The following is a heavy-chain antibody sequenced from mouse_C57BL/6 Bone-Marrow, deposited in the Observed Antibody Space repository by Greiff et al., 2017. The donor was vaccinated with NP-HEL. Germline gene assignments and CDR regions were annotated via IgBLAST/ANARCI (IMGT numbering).Heavy chain of an antibody. D-gene: IGHD1-1*01. CDR2: ISSGGSYT. J-gene: IGHJ3*01. Sequence: VQLKESGGDLVKPGGSLKFSCAASGFPFSSYAMSWVRQPPDKRLEWVATISSGGSYTYYPDSVKGRFTISRDNAKNTLYLQMSSLKSEDTAMYYCASLHYYGSWAYWGQGTLVTVSA. CDR3: ASLHYYGSWAY. CDR1: GFPFSSYA. V-gene: IGHV5-6*01.